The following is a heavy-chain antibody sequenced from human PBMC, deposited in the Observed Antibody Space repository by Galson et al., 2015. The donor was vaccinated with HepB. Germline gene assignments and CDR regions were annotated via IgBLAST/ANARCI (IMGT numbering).Heavy chain of an antibody. CDR2: ISSSSSTI. CDR3: ARDKRVLWFGEPPRSYGMDV. V-gene: IGHV3-48*02. J-gene: IGHJ6*02. D-gene: IGHD3-10*01. Sequence: SLRLSCAASGFTFSSYSMNWVRQAPGKGLEWVSYISSSSSTIYYADSVKGRFTISRDNAKNSLYLQMNSLRDEDTAVYYCARDKRVLWFGEPPRSYGMDVWGQGTTVTVSS. CDR1: GFTFSSYS.